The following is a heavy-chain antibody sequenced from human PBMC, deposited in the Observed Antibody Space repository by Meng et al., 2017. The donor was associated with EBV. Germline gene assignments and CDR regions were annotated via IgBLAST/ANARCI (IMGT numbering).Heavy chain of an antibody. CDR1: GRTFRSDA. V-gene: IGHV1-69*01. D-gene: IGHD3-10*01. CDR3: ASESGRGFTPDY. J-gene: IGHJ4*02. Sequence: QVQLLQSGAEVRKAGSSVQVSCRTVGRTFRSDAVSWVRQAPGQGLEWMGGLIPMVGAPHYAQKFQGRVTIIADESTSTHSMELNSLRSEDTAMYYCASESGRGFTPDYWGQGTLVTVSS. CDR2: LIPMVGAP.